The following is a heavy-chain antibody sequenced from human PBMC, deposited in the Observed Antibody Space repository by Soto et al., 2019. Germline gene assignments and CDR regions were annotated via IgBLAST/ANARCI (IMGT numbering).Heavy chain of an antibody. CDR2: ISYDGSNK. V-gene: IGHV3-30*18. CDR3: AKDHPRGYSSRWYNYFDY. Sequence: PGGSLRLCCAASGFTFSSYGMHWVRQAPGKGLEWVAVISYDGSNKYYADSVKGRFTISRDNSKNTLYLQMNSLRAEDTAVYYCAKDHPRGYSSRWYNYFDYWGQGTLVTVSS. D-gene: IGHD6-13*01. CDR1: GFTFSSYG. J-gene: IGHJ4*02.